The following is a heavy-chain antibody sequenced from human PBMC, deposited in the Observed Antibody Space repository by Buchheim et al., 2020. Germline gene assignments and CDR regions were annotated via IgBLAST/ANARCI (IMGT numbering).Heavy chain of an antibody. D-gene: IGHD3-3*01. CDR2: IYYSGST. CDR1: GGSISSSSYY. CDR3: ARVGVIFGVEPVDY. Sequence: QLQLQESGPGLVKPSETLSLTCTVSGGSISSSSYYGGWIRQPPGKGLEWIGSIYYSGSTYYNPSLKSRVTISVDTSKNQFPLKLSSVTAADTAVYYCARVGVIFGVEPVDYWGQGTL. V-gene: IGHV4-39*07. J-gene: IGHJ4*02.